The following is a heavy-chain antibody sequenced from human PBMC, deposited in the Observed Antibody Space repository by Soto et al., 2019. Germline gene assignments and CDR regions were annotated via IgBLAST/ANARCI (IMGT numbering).Heavy chain of an antibody. CDR3: VATGSTDDF. CDR2: IFYTGYT. J-gene: IGHJ2*01. D-gene: IGHD2-21*02. CDR1: GASVNSGDYY. Sequence: VQLQGSGPGLLKPSQTLSLTCAVSGASVNSGDYYWSFIRQAPGKGLEWLAYIFYTGYTYVNPSLTSRGSISLNTSRNQFSLTLTSVTEADTAMYFCVATGSTDDFWGRGTLVSVSS. V-gene: IGHV4-30-4*01.